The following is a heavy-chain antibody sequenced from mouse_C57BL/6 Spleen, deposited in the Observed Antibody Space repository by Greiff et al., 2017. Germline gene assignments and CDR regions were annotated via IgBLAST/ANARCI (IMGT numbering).Heavy chain of an antibody. D-gene: IGHD2-4*01. CDR3: ARNYYDYDRDYYAMDY. J-gene: IGHJ4*01. V-gene: IGHV1-18*01. Sequence: VQLQQSGPELVKPGASVKIPCKASGYTFTDYNMDWVKQSHGKSLEWIGDINPNNGGTIYNQKFKGKATLTVDKSSSTAYMELRSLTSEDTAVYYCARNYYDYDRDYYAMDYWGQGTSVTVSS. CDR2: INPNNGGT. CDR1: GYTFTDYN.